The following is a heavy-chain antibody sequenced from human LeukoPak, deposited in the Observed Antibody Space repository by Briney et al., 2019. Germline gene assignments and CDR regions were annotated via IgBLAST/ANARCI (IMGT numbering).Heavy chain of an antibody. J-gene: IGHJ4*02. CDR1: GGSISSYY. D-gene: IGHD3-9*01. Sequence: PSETLSLTCTVSGGSISSYYWSWIRQPAGKGLEWIGRIYTSGSTNYNPSLKSRVTMSVDTSKNQFSLKRSSVTAADTAVYYCARGSWFYFGRGYYFDYWGQGTLVTVSS. CDR3: ARGSWFYFGRGYYFDY. CDR2: IYTSGST. V-gene: IGHV4-4*07.